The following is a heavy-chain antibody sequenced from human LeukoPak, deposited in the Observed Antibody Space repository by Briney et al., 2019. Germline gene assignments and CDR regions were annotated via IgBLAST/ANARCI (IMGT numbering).Heavy chain of an antibody. Sequence: GGSLRLSCAAFGFTFSSYSMNWVRQAPGKGLEWVSSISSSSSYIYYADSGKGRFTISRDNAKNSLYLQLNSLRAEDTAVYYCARVPLTVAARPVYYYYYMDVWGKGTTVTVSS. CDR1: GFTFSSYS. V-gene: IGHV3-21*01. CDR2: ISSSSSYI. J-gene: IGHJ6*03. CDR3: ARVPLTVAARPVYYYYYMDV. D-gene: IGHD6-6*01.